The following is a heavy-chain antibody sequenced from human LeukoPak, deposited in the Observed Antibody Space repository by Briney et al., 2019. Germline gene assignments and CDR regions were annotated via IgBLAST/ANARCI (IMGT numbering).Heavy chain of an antibody. J-gene: IGHJ4*02. D-gene: IGHD2-2*01. CDR2: ISWNSGSI. CDR1: GFTFDDYA. Sequence: PGGSLRLSCAASGFTFDDYAMHWVRQAPGKGLEWVSGISWNSGSIGYADSVKGRFTISRGNAKNSLYLQMNSLRAEDTALYYCAKARYQLLWDYFDYWGQGTLVTVSS. CDR3: AKARYQLLWDYFDY. V-gene: IGHV3-9*01.